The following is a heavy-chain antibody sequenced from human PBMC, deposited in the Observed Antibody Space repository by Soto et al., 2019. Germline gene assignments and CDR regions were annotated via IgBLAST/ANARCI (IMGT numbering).Heavy chain of an antibody. CDR1: ECTFSNYA. V-gene: IGHV3-30*03. Sequence: QVQLVESGGGVVQPGGSLRLSCAASECTFSNYAMHWVRQHPGKGLQWLAVISYDGNNKYYADSVEGRFTISRDNSKNTVYLQMNSLRLEDTAVYYWARGPSYSDSYFDYLGQGTLVTVSS. CDR3: ARGPSYSDSYFDY. J-gene: IGHJ4*02. CDR2: ISYDGNNK. D-gene: IGHD4-17*01.